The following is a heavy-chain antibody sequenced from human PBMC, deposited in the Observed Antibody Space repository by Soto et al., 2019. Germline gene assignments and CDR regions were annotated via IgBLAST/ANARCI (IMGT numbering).Heavy chain of an antibody. CDR1: GFTFSTYP. D-gene: IGHD4-4*01. CDR2: ISGSGIST. V-gene: IGHV3-23*01. J-gene: IGHJ6*02. Sequence: GGSLRLSCAASGFTFSTYPMSWVRQAPGKGLEWVSGISGSGISTYYTDSVKGRFTISRDNSKNTVLLRMNSLRDEDTAVYYCVKPPVITASYYYYDMDVWGQGTTVTVSS. CDR3: VKPPVITASYYYYDMDV.